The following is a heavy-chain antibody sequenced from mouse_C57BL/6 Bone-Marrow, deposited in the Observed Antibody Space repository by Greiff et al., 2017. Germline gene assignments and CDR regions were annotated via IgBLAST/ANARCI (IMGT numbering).Heavy chain of an antibody. J-gene: IGHJ4*01. CDR1: GFSLTSYG. Sequence: VKLQESGPGLVAPSQSLSITCTVSGFSLTSYGVDWVRQSPGKGLEWLGVIWGVGSTNYNSALKSRLSISKDNSKSQVFLTMNSLQTDDTAMYYCASPYYYGSSGAMDYWGQGTSVTVSS. V-gene: IGHV2-6*01. CDR2: IWGVGST. D-gene: IGHD1-1*01. CDR3: ASPYYYGSSGAMDY.